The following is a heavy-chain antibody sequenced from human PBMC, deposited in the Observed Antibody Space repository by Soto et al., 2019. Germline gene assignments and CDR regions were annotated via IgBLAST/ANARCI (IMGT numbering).Heavy chain of an antibody. Sequence: QVQLQESGPGLVKPSETLSLTCTVSGGSIISGYWSWIRQPPGKGLEWIGYISYSGNTNYNPSLKSRVTMSVDTPKNQFFLRLSSVTTADTAVYYCAGLRGYAGSPIDYWGQGTLVTVSS. CDR2: ISYSGNT. D-gene: IGHD2-15*01. CDR1: GGSIISGY. J-gene: IGHJ4*02. V-gene: IGHV4-59*01. CDR3: AGLRGYAGSPIDY.